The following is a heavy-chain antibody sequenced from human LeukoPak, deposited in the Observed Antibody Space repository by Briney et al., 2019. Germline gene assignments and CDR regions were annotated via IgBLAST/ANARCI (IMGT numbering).Heavy chain of an antibody. D-gene: IGHD3-22*01. CDR2: TNHSGST. CDR3: ARGRMIVVRGWFDP. J-gene: IGHJ5*02. CDR1: GGSFSGYY. Sequence: SETLSLTCAVYGGSFSGYYWSWIRQPPGKGLEWIGETNHSGSTNYNPSLKSRVTISVDTSKNQFSLKLSSVTAADTAVYYCARGRMIVVRGWFDPWGQGTLVTVSS. V-gene: IGHV4-34*01.